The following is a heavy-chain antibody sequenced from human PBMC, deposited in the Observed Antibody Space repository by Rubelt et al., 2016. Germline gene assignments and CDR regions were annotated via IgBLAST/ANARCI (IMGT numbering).Heavy chain of an antibody. D-gene: IGHD4-17*01. CDR2: AHYSGTT. V-gene: IGHV4-59*08. CDR1: GGSLSTHS. J-gene: IGHJ4*02. CDR3: ARQSGYGDQINY. Sequence: QVQLQESGPGLVKPSETLSLTCTVSGGSLSTHSWSWIRQPPGKALEWVAYAHYSGTTNYNPSLKSRATISKDTSKSQFSLKLTAVTAADTAVYYCARQSGYGDQINYWGQGTLVTVSS.